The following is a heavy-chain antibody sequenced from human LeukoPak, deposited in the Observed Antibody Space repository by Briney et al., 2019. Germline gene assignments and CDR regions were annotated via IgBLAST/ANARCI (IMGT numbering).Heavy chain of an antibody. V-gene: IGHV3-21*01. CDR3: ARGRNVLLWFGERETTPSWFDP. D-gene: IGHD3-10*01. J-gene: IGHJ5*02. Sequence: GGSLRLSCAASGFTFSSYSMNWVRQAPGKGLEWVSSISSSSSYIYYADSVKGRFTISRDNAKNSLYLQMNSLRAEDTAVYYCARGRNVLLWFGERETTPSWFDPWGQGTLVTVSS. CDR2: ISSSSSYI. CDR1: GFTFSSYS.